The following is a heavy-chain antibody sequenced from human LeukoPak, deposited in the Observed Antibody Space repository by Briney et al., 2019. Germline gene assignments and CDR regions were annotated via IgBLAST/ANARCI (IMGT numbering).Heavy chain of an antibody. J-gene: IGHJ3*02. CDR1: GGTFSSYA. CDR2: IIPIFGTA. V-gene: IGHV1-69*05. CDR3: ARARYYYDSSGPFDI. Sequence: ASVRVSCTASGGTFSSYAISWVRQAPGQGLEWMGGIIPIFGTANYAQKFQGRVTITTDESTSTAYMELSSLRSEDTAVYYCARARYYYDSSGPFDIWGQGTMVTVSS. D-gene: IGHD3-22*01.